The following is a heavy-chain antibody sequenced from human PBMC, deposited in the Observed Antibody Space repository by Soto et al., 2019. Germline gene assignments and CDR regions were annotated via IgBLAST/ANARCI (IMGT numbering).Heavy chain of an antibody. CDR1: GFTFSSYS. Sequence: GSLRLSCAASGFTFSSYSMNWVRQAPGKGLEWVSSISSSSSYIYYADSVKGRFTISRDNAKNSLYLQMNSLRAEDTAVYYCARRRAPAETTRYFDYWGQGTLVTVSS. CDR3: ARRRAPAETTRYFDY. CDR2: ISSSSSYI. J-gene: IGHJ4*02. V-gene: IGHV3-21*01. D-gene: IGHD1-1*01.